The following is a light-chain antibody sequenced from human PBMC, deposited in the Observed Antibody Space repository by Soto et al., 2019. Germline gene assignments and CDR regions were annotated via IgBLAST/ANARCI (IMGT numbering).Light chain of an antibody. CDR3: AAWDDSLSGVV. Sequence: QSVLTQPPSASGTPGQRVTISCSGDPSNIGSNFVYWYQQLPGTAPKLLIYRNDQRPSGVPDRFSGSRPGTSASLAIDGLRSEDEAEYYCAAWDDSLSGVVFGGGTKLTVL. CDR1: PSNIGSNF. V-gene: IGLV1-47*01. CDR2: RND. J-gene: IGLJ2*01.